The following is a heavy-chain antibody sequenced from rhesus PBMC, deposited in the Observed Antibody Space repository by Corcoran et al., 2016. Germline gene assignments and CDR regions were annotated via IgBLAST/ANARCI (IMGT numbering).Heavy chain of an antibody. V-gene: IGHV4-80*01. Sequence: QVQLQESGPGLVKPSETLSLTCAGYGGSFSMYWWSWSRQPPGRGLGWMGEINVHRGSTNYTPPLKRRVTISKDASENQFSLQLSSVTAADPAVYYCARVRRLRFYFDCWGQGVLVTVSS. CDR3: ARVRRLRFYFDC. J-gene: IGHJ4*01. CDR2: INVHRGST. CDR1: GGSFSMYW. D-gene: IGHD2-39*01.